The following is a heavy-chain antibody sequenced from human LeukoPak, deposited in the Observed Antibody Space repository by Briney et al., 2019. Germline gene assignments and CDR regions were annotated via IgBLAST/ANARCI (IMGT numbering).Heavy chain of an antibody. CDR2: VNRDGSET. V-gene: IGHV3-7*03. Sequence: LGGSLRLSCAASGFALSSHWMTWVRQVPGRGPEWVANVNRDGSETYYLDSVKGRFTISKDNAKNSLFLQMNSLRAEDTALYHCARNNGMDVWGQGTTVTVSS. CDR3: ARNNGMDV. J-gene: IGHJ6*02. CDR1: GFALSSHW.